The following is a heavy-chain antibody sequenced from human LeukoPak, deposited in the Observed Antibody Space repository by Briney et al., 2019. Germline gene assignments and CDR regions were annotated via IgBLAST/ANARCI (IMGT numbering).Heavy chain of an antibody. D-gene: IGHD3-10*01. J-gene: IGHJ5*01. Sequence: GGSLRLSCGASGFTFSNAWMSWVRQAPGKGLEWLGRIKSKTDGGTTDYAAPVKGRLTISRDDSKNTLYLQMNSLKTEDTAVYYCTKTQSITMSRGVFDFWGQGTLVTVSS. CDR1: GFTFSNAW. V-gene: IGHV3-15*01. CDR3: TKTQSITMSRGVFDF. CDR2: IKSKTDGGTT.